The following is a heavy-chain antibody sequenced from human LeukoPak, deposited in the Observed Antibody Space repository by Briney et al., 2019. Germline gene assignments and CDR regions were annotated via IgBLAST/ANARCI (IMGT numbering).Heavy chain of an antibody. J-gene: IGHJ4*02. D-gene: IGHD2-2*01. V-gene: IGHV3-23*01. CDR2: ISGGGGST. CDR1: GFTFSSYA. CDR3: ARAPITSPFYFDY. Sequence: GGSLRLSCAASGFTFSSYAMSWVRQAPGKGLEWVSAISGGGGSTYYADSVKGRFTISRDNSKNTLYLQMNSLRAEDTALYYCARAPITSPFYFDYWGQGTLVTVSS.